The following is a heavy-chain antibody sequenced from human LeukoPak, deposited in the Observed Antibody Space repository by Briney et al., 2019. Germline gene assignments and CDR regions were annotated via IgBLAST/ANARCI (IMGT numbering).Heavy chain of an antibody. CDR3: ARTLNGGDPLDAFDI. D-gene: IGHD2-8*01. Sequence: GESLKISCKGSGYSFTSYWIGWVRQMPGKGLEWMGIIYPGDSDTRYSPSFQGQVTISADKSISTAYLQRSSLKASDTAMYYCARTLNGGDPLDAFDIWGQGTMVTVSS. V-gene: IGHV5-51*01. CDR2: IYPGDSDT. J-gene: IGHJ3*02. CDR1: GYSFTSYW.